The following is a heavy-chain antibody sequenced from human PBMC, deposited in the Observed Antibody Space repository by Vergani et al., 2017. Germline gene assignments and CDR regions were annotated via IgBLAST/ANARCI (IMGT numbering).Heavy chain of an antibody. CDR1: GGPFNTYY. J-gene: IGHJ6*02. D-gene: IGHD3-9*01. V-gene: IGHV4-59*13. CDR2: IYSTGST. Sequence: QVQLEESGPGLVKPSETLSLPCTVSGGPFNTYYWSWIRQSPGKGLEWIGYIYSTGSTNYNPSLNSRVTMSVDTSKNQFSLKVRSVTAADTAVYFCARVMYRDEASTGYRLEGMDIWGQGTTVTISS. CDR3: ARVMYRDEASTGYRLEGMDI.